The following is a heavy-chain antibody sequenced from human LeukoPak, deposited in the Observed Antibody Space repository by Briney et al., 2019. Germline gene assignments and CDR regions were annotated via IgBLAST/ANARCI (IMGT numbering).Heavy chain of an antibody. CDR2: IYYSGNS. Sequence: SESLSLTCTVSGYSISSGSYWAWIRQPPGKGLEGIGSIYYSGNSYYNPSLKSRVAISIDTSKNQFSLKVTSVTAEDTAVYYCARTHSGYDYEIDYWGQGTLVTVPA. CDR3: ARTHSGYDYEIDY. CDR1: GYSISSGSY. D-gene: IGHD5-12*01. J-gene: IGHJ4*02. V-gene: IGHV4-38-2*02.